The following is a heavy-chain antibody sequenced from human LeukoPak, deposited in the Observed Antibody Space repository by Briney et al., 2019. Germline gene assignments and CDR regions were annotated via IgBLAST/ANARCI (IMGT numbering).Heavy chain of an antibody. J-gene: IGHJ4*02. D-gene: IGHD5-18*01. CDR3: AKENTAMALDN. V-gene: IGHV3-30*18. CDR2: ISYDGSNK. CDR1: GFTFSSYG. Sequence: GGSLRLSCAASGFTFSSYGMHWVRQAPGKGLEWVAVISYDGSNKYYTDSVKGRFTISRDNSKNTLYLQMNSLRAEDTAVYYCAKENTAMALDNWGQGTLVTVSS.